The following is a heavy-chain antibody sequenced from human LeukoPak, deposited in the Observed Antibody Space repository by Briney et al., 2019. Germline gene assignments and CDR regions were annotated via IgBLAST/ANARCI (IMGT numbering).Heavy chain of an antibody. CDR2: INPNSGGT. Sequence: ALVKVSCKASGYTFTGYYMHWVRQAPGQGLEWMGRINPNSGGTNYAQKFQGRVTMTRGTSISTAYMELSRLRSDDTAVCYCAREYYYGSGSYFHWGQGTLVTVSS. CDR1: GYTFTGYY. V-gene: IGHV1-2*06. CDR3: AREYYYGSGSYFH. D-gene: IGHD3-10*01. J-gene: IGHJ4*02.